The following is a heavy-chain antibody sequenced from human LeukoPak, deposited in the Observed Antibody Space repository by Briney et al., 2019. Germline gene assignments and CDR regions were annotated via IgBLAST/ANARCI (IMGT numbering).Heavy chain of an antibody. Sequence: PGRSLRLSCAASGFTFNMYGMHWVRQGPGTGLEGVAGISNDGSTKDYADSVKGRFTISRDSSKKSMFLQMNSLRAEDTAVYYCAKAAYCTSTSCHFSGYAQRPLDSWGQGTLVTVSS. CDR2: ISNDGSTK. V-gene: IGHV3-30*18. CDR1: GFTFNMYG. CDR3: AKAAYCTSTSCHFSGYAQRPLDS. D-gene: IGHD2-2*01. J-gene: IGHJ4*02.